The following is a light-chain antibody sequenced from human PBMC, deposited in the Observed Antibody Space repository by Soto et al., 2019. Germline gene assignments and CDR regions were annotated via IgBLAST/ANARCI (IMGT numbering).Light chain of an antibody. Sequence: EIVMTQSPATLSVYPGERATLSCRASQSVSSNLAWYQQKPGQAPRLLIYGASTRATGIPARFSGSGSGTEFTLTISSLQSEDFAVYYCQQYNNWPLWTFGQGTKV. J-gene: IGKJ1*01. V-gene: IGKV3-15*01. CDR3: QQYNNWPLWT. CDR1: QSVSSN. CDR2: GAS.